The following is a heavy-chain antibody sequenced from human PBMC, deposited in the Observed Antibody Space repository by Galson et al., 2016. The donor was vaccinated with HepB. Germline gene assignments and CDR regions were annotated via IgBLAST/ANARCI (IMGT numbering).Heavy chain of an antibody. CDR1: GFTFSTQS. D-gene: IGHD2-15*01. CDR2: ITSTSYAI. V-gene: IGHV3-21*04. Sequence: SLRLSCAATGFTFSTQSMNWVRQAPGQGLEWISSITSTSYAISYADSVKGRFTISRDNSRNTLYLQMNSLRAEDTAVYYCVKDARVGWTFDYWGQGTLVTVSS. CDR3: VKDARVGWTFDY. J-gene: IGHJ4*02.